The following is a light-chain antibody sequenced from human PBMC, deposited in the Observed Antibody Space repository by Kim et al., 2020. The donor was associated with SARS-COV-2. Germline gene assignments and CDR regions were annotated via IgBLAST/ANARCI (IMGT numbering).Light chain of an antibody. CDR1: QGIRNA. CDR2: AAS. CDR3: LQDYTYPRT. Sequence: ASAGDRVTITCRASQGIRNALRWSQQTPGNAPNLLIYAASNLPSGVPSMFSGSGSGTDFTLTISSLQPEDFATYYCLQDYTYPRTFGQGTKVDSK. J-gene: IGKJ1*01. V-gene: IGKV1-6*01.